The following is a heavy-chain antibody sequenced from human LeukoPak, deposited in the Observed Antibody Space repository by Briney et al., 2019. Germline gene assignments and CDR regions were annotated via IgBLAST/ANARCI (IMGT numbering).Heavy chain of an antibody. CDR2: TLYSGNT. CDR3: ARGYSTSWTYYFDF. J-gene: IGHJ4*02. Sequence: TSETLSLTCTVSNGALTGYYWGWIRQPPGKGLEWIGHTLYSGNTNYNPSLKSRVTISVDSSKNHFSLNLNSVTAADTAVYYCARGYSTSWTYYFDFWGQGALVTVSS. V-gene: IGHV4-59*12. D-gene: IGHD2-2*01. CDR1: NGALTGYY.